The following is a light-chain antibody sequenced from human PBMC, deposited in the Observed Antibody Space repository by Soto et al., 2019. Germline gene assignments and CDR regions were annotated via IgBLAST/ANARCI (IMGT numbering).Light chain of an antibody. Sequence: QLVLTQSPSASASLGASVKLTCTLSRGHSSYAIAWHQQQPEKGPRYLMKLNSDGSHSKGDGIPDRFSGSSSGAERYLTISILQAEDEADYYCQTWGTGIRVFGGGTKVTVL. V-gene: IGLV4-69*01. CDR2: LNSDGSH. CDR3: QTWGTGIRV. CDR1: RGHSSYA. J-gene: IGLJ2*01.